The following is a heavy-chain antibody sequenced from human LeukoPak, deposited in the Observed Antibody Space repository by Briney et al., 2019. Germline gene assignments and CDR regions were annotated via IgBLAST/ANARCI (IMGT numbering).Heavy chain of an antibody. J-gene: IGHJ4*02. CDR2: IRYDGSNK. CDR3: AGIDFDY. CDR1: GFTFSSYG. V-gene: IGHV3-30*02. Sequence: GGSLRLSCAASGFTFSSYGMHWVRQAPGKGLEWVAFIRYDGSNKNYADSVKGRFTISRDNSKNTLSLQMNSLRAEDTAVYYCAGIDFDYWGQGTLVTVSS.